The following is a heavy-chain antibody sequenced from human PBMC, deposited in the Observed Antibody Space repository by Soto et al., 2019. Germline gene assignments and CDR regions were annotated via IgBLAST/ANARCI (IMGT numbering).Heavy chain of an antibody. J-gene: IGHJ5*02. CDR3: AREGAVADTTGWFDP. CDR1: GFTFSSHG. CDR2: IWYDGSNK. Sequence: QVQLVESGGGVVQPGRSLRLSCAASGFTFSSHGMHWVRQAPGKGLEWVAVIWYDGSNKYYADSVKGRFTISRDNSKNTLYLQMNSLRAEDTAVYYCAREGAVADTTGWFDPWGQGTLVTVSS. D-gene: IGHD6-19*01. V-gene: IGHV3-33*01.